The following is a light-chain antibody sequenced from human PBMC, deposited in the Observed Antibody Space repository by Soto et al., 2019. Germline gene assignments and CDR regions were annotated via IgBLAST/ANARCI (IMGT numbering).Light chain of an antibody. V-gene: IGKV1-39*01. Sequence: DIQMTQSPSSLSSSVGDRVTITCRASQSISSSLNWYQQKPGKAPKLLIYPASSLQSGVPSRFSGSGSGTDFTLTISSLQPEDFATYYCQQRYSTLGTFGQGTKVEIK. J-gene: IGKJ1*01. CDR1: QSISSS. CDR3: QQRYSTLGT. CDR2: PAS.